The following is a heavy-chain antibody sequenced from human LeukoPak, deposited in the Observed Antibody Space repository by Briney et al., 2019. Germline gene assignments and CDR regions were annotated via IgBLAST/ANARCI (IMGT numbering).Heavy chain of an antibody. Sequence: SQTLSLTCTVSVGSISSGVYYWSWIRQHPGKGLEWLGYIYYSGSTYYNPSLKSRVIISVDTSKNQFSLKLRSVTAANPAGYYCAIVLPHRHLRCGYYGRRGYAIDIWGQGTMVTVSS. CDR3: AIVLPHRHLRCGYYGRRGYAIDI. V-gene: IGHV4-31*03. J-gene: IGHJ3*02. D-gene: IGHD4-17*01. CDR2: IYYSGST. CDR1: VGSISSGVYY.